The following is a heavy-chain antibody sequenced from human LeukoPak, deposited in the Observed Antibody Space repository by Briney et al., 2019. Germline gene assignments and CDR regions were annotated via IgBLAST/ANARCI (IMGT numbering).Heavy chain of an antibody. J-gene: IGHJ3*01. CDR2: IRGSASTI. CDR3: AMDPNGDYLSAFDF. Sequence: GGSLRLACTGPGFTFSSSGMAWVRQAPGRGVGRVSAIRGSASTILYGESVKGRVPVSRDNSRNTLYLEMNNLRAEDAAIYYCAMDPNGDYLSAFDFWGQGKLLTASS. V-gene: IGHV3-23*01. CDR1: GFTFSSSG. D-gene: IGHD4-17*01.